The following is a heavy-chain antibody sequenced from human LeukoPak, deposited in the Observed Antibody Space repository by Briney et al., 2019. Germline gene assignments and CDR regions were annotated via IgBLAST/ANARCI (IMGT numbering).Heavy chain of an antibody. CDR2: ISAYNGNT. V-gene: IGHV1-18*01. D-gene: IGHD3-16*02. Sequence: ASVKVSCKASGYTFTSYGISWVRQAPGQGLEWMGWISAYNGNTNYAQKPQGRVTMTTDTSTSTAYMELRSLRSDDTAVYYCARDWYDYVWGSYRYNDYWGQGTLVTVSS. CDR1: GYTFTSYG. CDR3: ARDWYDYVWGSYRYNDY. J-gene: IGHJ4*02.